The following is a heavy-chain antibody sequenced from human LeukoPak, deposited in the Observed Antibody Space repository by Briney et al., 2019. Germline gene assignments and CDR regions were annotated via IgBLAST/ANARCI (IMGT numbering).Heavy chain of an antibody. J-gene: IGHJ4*02. CDR2: ISSSSSYI. Sequence: GGSLRLSCAASGFTFSSYNMNWVRQAPGKGLEWVSSISSSSSYIYYADSVKGRFTISRDNAKNSMYLQMNSLRAEDTAVYYCAKDPNWNYVAGRDYWGQGTLVTVSS. V-gene: IGHV3-21*01. CDR1: GFTFSSYN. D-gene: IGHD1-7*01. CDR3: AKDPNWNYVAGRDY.